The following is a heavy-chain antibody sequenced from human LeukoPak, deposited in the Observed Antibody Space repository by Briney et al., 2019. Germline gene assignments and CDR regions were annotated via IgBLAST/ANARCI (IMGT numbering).Heavy chain of an antibody. V-gene: IGHV1-18*01. Sequence: ASVKVSCKASGHTFTSYGISWVRQAPGQGLEWMGWISAYNGNTNYAQKLLGRVTMTTDTSTSTAYMELRSLRSDDTAVYYCARDMLSNGLFDYWGQGTLVTVSS. CDR2: ISAYNGNT. D-gene: IGHD3-10*02. CDR3: ARDMLSNGLFDY. CDR1: GHTFTSYG. J-gene: IGHJ4*02.